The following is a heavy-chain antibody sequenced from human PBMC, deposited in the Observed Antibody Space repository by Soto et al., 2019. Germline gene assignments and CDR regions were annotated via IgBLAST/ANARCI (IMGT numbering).Heavy chain of an antibody. CDR2: INHSGST. V-gene: IGHV4-34*01. CDR3: ARGIYGSGSYLTEGYYYYGMDV. J-gene: IGHJ6*02. Sequence: SETLSLTCAVYGGSFSGYYWSWIRQPPGKGLEWIGEINHSGSTNYNPSLKSRVTISVDTSKNQFSLKLSSVTAADTAVYYCARGIYGSGSYLTEGYYYYGMDVWGQGTTVTVSS. CDR1: GGSFSGYY. D-gene: IGHD3-10*01.